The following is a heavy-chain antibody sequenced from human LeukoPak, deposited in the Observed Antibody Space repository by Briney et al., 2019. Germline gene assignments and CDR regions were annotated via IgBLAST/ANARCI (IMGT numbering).Heavy chain of an antibody. J-gene: IGHJ6*03. Sequence: ASVKVSCKASGYTFTGYYMHWVRQAPGQGLEWMGWINPNSGGTNYAQKFKGRVTMTRDRSSSTAYMELISLRSDDTAVSYCARNMGGDIVVVPAAISGSYYYYYYMDVWGKGTTVTVSS. D-gene: IGHD2-2*02. V-gene: IGHV1-2*02. CDR3: ARNMGGDIVVVPAAISGSYYYYYYMDV. CDR2: INPNSGGT. CDR1: GYTFTGYY.